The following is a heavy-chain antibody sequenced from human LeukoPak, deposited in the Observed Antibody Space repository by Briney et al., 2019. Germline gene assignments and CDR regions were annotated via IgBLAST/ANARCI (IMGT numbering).Heavy chain of an antibody. CDR3: ARSLAVAGSSDY. J-gene: IGHJ4*02. CDR2: IYYSGST. Sequence: PSGTLSLTCTVSGGSISSYYWSWIRQPPGKGLEWIGYIYYSGSTNYNPSLKSRVTISVDTSKNQFSLKLSSVTAADTAVYYCARSLAVAGSSDYWGQGTLVTVSS. CDR1: GGSISSYY. V-gene: IGHV4-59*01. D-gene: IGHD6-19*01.